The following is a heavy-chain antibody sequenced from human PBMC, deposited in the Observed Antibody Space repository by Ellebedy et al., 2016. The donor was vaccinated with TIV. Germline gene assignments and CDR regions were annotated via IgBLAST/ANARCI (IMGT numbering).Heavy chain of an antibody. CDR2: IIPIFGTA. V-gene: IGHV1-69*13. CDR1: GATFSNFP. J-gene: IGHJ5*02. Sequence: AASVKVSCKASGATFSNFPITWVRQAPGQGLEWMGGIIPIFGTANYAQKFQGRVTITADESTSTAYMELSSLRPEDTAVYYCARVGGSGSYAYYYLDWFDPWGQGTLVTVSS. D-gene: IGHD3-10*01. CDR3: ARVGGSGSYAYYYLDWFDP.